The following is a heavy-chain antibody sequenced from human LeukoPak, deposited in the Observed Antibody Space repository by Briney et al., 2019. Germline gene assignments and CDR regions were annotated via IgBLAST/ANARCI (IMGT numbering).Heavy chain of an antibody. CDR1: GGSISSGDYY. J-gene: IGHJ5*02. V-gene: IGHV4-30-4*01. Sequence: SETQSLTCTVSGGSISSGDYYWSWIRQPPGKGLEWIAYMYYSGSTYYNPTLKSRVTMSADTSKNQLSLKLSSVTAADTAVYYCARPYYYDSRIDPWGQGILVTVSS. CDR2: MYYSGST. D-gene: IGHD3-22*01. CDR3: ARPYYYDSRIDP.